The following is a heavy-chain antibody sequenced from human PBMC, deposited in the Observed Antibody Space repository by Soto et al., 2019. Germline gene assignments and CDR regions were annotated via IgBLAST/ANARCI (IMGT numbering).Heavy chain of an antibody. V-gene: IGHV3-21*01. J-gene: IGHJ4*02. CDR2: ISSSSSYI. CDR1: GFTFSSYS. D-gene: IGHD4-17*01. Sequence: PGGSLRLSCAASGFTFSSYSMNWVRQAPGKGLEWVSSISSSSSYIYYADSVKGRFTISRDNAKNSLYLQMNSLRAEDTAVYYCARVCSSGDYACFDHWGQGTLVTVSS. CDR3: ARVCSSGDYACFDH.